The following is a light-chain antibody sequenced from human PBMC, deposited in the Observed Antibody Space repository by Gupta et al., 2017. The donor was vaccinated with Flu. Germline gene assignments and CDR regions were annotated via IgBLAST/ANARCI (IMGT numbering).Light chain of an antibody. V-gene: IGLV2-11*01. CDR2: DVT. CDR3: CSYESNYIHYI. J-gene: IGLJ1*01. CDR1: GTDVGGYAY. Sequence: QSALTQPPSVSGSPGQSVTISCTGTGTDVGGYAYVSWYQQHPGKAPKLLIFDVTKRPSGVPDRFSGSKSGDTASLTISGLQVEDEADYYCCSYESNYIHYIFGRGTKVTVL.